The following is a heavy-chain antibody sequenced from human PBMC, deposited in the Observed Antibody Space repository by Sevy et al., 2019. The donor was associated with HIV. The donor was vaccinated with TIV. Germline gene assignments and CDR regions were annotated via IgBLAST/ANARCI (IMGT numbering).Heavy chain of an antibody. V-gene: IGHV3-48*03. Sequence: GGSLRLSCAASGFSFSSYEMNWVRQAPGKGLEWVSYMSNSGTTISYSDSVRGRFTISRDNARNLLYLQMNSLRAEDTAVYFCARDLPPSATTVPHFDCWGQGTLVTVSS. D-gene: IGHD4-17*01. CDR3: ARDLPPSATTVPHFDC. CDR1: GFSFSSYE. J-gene: IGHJ4*02. CDR2: MSNSGTTI.